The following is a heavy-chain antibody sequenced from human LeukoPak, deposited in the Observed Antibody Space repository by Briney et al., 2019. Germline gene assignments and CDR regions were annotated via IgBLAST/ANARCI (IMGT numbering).Heavy chain of an antibody. CDR3: ARLDYDFWSGYLVNYYYYYMDV. J-gene: IGHJ6*03. CDR1: GGSISSYY. Sequence: SETLSLTCTVSGGSISSYYWSWIRQPPGKGLEWIGYIYTSGSTNYNPSLKSRVTISVDTSKNQFSLKLSSVTAADTAVYYCARLDYDFWSGYLVNYYYYYMDVWGKGTTVTVSS. V-gene: IGHV4-4*09. CDR2: IYTSGST. D-gene: IGHD3-3*01.